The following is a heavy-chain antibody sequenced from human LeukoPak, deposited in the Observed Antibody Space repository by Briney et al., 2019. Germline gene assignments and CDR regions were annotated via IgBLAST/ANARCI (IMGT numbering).Heavy chain of an antibody. D-gene: IGHD4-17*01. CDR3: AKGTTVTTYGSPTRDGFDY. Sequence: TGGSLRLSCAASGFTFSRYAMSWVRQAPGKGLEWVSALSGSGGSTYYADSVKGRFTISRDNSKNTLYLQMNSLRAEDTAVYYCAKGTTVTTYGSPTRDGFDYWGQGTLVTVSS. V-gene: IGHV3-23*01. CDR1: GFTFSRYA. CDR2: LSGSGGST. J-gene: IGHJ4*02.